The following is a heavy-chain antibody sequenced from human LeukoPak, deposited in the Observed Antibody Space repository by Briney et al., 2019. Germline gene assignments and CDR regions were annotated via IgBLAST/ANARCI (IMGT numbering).Heavy chain of an antibody. D-gene: IGHD1-7*01. CDR2: ISKDGSDK. CDR1: GFTFSDYA. V-gene: IGHV3-30-3*01. CDR3: ARDYWWNYDY. J-gene: IGHJ4*02. Sequence: GRSLKLSCAASGFTFSDYAMHWVRQAPGKGLEWVAVISKDGSDKYYPGSVRGRFTISRDNSKNTIYLQMDSLRAEDTAIYYCARDYWWNYDYWGQGTLVTVSS.